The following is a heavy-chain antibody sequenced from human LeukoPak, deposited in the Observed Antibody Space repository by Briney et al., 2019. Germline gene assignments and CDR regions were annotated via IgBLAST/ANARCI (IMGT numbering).Heavy chain of an antibody. J-gene: IGHJ4*02. Sequence: GESLKISCKGFGYNFSNYWVGWVRQMPGKGLEWMGIIYPGDSDTRYSPSFQGQVNISVDKSISTAYLQWSSLKASDTAMYCARHDRPRWLPGGHWGQGTLVIVSS. CDR1: GYNFSNYW. CDR3: ARHDRPRWLPGGH. D-gene: IGHD5-24*01. CDR2: IYPGDSDT. V-gene: IGHV5-51*01.